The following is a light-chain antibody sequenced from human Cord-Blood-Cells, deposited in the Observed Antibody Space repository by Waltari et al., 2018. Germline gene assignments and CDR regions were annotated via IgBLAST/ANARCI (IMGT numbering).Light chain of an antibody. CDR1: QLGDKY. V-gene: IGLV3-1*01. J-gene: IGLJ2*01. CDR3: QAWDSSTVV. CDR2: QDS. Sequence: SYELTQPPSVSVSTGQTASITRPGDQLGDKYACWYQQKPGQSPVLVIYQDSKRPSGIPERFSGSNSGNTATLTISGTQAMDEADYYCQAWDSSTVVFGGGTKLTVL.